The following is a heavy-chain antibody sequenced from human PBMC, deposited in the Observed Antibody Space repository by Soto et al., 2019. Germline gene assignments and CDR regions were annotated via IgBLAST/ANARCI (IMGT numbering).Heavy chain of an antibody. CDR3: ARDVTGFDP. Sequence: GGSLRLSCAASGFTFSSYAMHWVRQAPGKGLEWVAVISYDGSNKYYADSVKGRFTISRDNSKNTLYLQMNSLRAEDTAVYYCARDVTGFDPWGQGTLVTVSS. D-gene: IGHD1-20*01. J-gene: IGHJ5*02. CDR2: ISYDGSNK. V-gene: IGHV3-30-3*01. CDR1: GFTFSSYA.